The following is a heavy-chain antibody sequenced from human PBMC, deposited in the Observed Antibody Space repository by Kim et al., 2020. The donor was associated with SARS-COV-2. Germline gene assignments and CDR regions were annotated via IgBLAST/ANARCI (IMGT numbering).Heavy chain of an antibody. V-gene: IGHV3-33*01. D-gene: IGHD3-10*01. Sequence: GGSLRLSCAASGFTFSSYGMHWVRQAPGKGLEWVAVIWYDGSNKYYADSVKGRFTISRDNSKNTLYLQMNSPRAEDTAVYYCARESGRDYYYGMDVWGQGTTVTVSS. CDR2: IWYDGSNK. CDR1: GFTFSSYG. J-gene: IGHJ6*02. CDR3: ARESGRDYYYGMDV.